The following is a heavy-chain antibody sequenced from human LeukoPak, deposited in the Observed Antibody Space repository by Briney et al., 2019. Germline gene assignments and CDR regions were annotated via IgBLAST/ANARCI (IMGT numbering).Heavy chain of an antibody. CDR1: GFTFSSYW. D-gene: IGHD1-1*01. J-gene: IGHJ4*02. CDR2: IKQDGSEK. Sequence: GGSLRLSCAASGFTFSSYWMSWVRQAPGKGLEWVANIKQDGSEKYYVDSVKGRFTISRDNAKNSLYLQMNSLRAEDTAVYYCAREGTSRYYYFDYWGQGTLVTVSS. V-gene: IGHV3-7*01. CDR3: AREGTSRYYYFDY.